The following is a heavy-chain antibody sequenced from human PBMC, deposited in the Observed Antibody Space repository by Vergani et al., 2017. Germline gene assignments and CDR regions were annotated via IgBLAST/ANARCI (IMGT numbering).Heavy chain of an antibody. CDR1: GGSFSGYY. CDR3: ARKLPRRIFDI. CDR2: INHSGST. J-gene: IGHJ3*02. D-gene: IGHD3-10*01. V-gene: IGHV4-34*01. Sequence: QVQLQQWGAGLLKPSETLSLTCAVYGGSFSGYYWSWIRQPPGKGLEWIGEINHSGSTNYNPSLKSRVTISVDTSKNQFSLKLSSVTAADTAVYYCARKLPRRIFDIWGQGTMVTVSS.